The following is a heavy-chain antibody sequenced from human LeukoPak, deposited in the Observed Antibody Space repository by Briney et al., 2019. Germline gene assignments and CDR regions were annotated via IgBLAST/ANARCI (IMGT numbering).Heavy chain of an antibody. Sequence: PGGSLRLSCAASGFSFGGFYVAWMRQPPGKGLQLLSFISGSGDVKKYVDSVRGRFTISRDNAKNSLYLQMDSLRGEDTAVYYCAREHWATPDHWGQGTLVTVS. CDR1: GFSFGGFY. CDR3: AREHWATPDH. CDR2: ISGSGDVK. D-gene: IGHD3-16*01. J-gene: IGHJ4*02. V-gene: IGHV3-11*01.